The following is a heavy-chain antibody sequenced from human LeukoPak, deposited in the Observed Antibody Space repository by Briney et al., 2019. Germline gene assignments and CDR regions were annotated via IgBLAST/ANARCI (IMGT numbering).Heavy chain of an antibody. D-gene: IGHD6-13*01. Sequence: PGGSLRLSCTASGFTFGDDGMSWFRQAPGKGLEWIGEIRHSGSTNYNPSLKGRVTVSVDTSKNQFSLRLTSVTAADTAVYYCARRGSWTYYYAMDVWGQGTTVTVSS. CDR3: ARRGSWTYYYAMDV. CDR2: IRHSGST. J-gene: IGHJ6*02. V-gene: IGHV4-34*01. CDR1: GFTFGDDG.